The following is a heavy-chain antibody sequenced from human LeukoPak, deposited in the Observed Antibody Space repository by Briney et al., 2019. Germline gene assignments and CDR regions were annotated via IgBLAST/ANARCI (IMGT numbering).Heavy chain of an antibody. CDR1: GYTFTSYG. D-gene: IGHD3-22*01. CDR3: ASLKNYYDSSGYLVTDTFDI. Sequence: ASVKVSCKASGYTFTSYGISWVRQAPGQGLEWMGWISAYNGNTNYAQKLQGRVTMTTDTSTSTAYMELRSLRSDDTAVYYCASLKNYYDSSGYLVTDTFDIWGQGTMVTVSS. J-gene: IGHJ3*02. CDR2: ISAYNGNT. V-gene: IGHV1-18*01.